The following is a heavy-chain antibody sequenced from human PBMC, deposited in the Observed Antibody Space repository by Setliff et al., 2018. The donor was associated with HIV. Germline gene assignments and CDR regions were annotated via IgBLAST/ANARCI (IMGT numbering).Heavy chain of an antibody. CDR2: IYYSGST. D-gene: IGHD6-19*01. Sequence: PSETLSLTCTVSGGSISSSSYYWGWIRQPPGKGLEWIGSIYYSGSTYYNPSLKSRVTISVDTSKNQFSLKLSSVTAADTAVYYCASQTDLRGIAVAVPIWGQGTLVTVSS. V-gene: IGHV4-39*01. J-gene: IGHJ4*02. CDR3: ASQTDLRGIAVAVPI. CDR1: GGSISSSSYY.